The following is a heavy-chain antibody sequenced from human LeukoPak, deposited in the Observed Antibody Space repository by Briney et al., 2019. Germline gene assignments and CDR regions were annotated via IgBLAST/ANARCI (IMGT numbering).Heavy chain of an antibody. J-gene: IGHJ4*02. CDR1: GFSFSYNT. Sequence: GGSLRLSCAASGFSFSYNTMTWVRQSPGKGLEGVSAINGSVVNIYYEHSVKGRLTISRANSKNTLFLQMTSLRAEDTAVYYCARPSDDEWLVTKRELDCWGQGALVTVSS. D-gene: IGHD5-12*01. CDR3: ARPSDDEWLVTKRELDC. CDR2: INGSVVNI. V-gene: IGHV3-23*01.